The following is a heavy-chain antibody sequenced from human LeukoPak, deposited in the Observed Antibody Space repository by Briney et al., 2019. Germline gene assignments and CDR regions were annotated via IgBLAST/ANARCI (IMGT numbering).Heavy chain of an antibody. Sequence: SGKVSCKASGGTFSSYAISWVRQAPGQGLEWMGGIIPIFGTANYAQKFQGRVTITADESTSTAYMELSSLRSEDTAVYYCAGGYSSSWRQPFDYWGQGTLVTVSS. V-gene: IGHV1-69*13. CDR2: IIPIFGTA. J-gene: IGHJ4*02. CDR3: AGGYSSSWRQPFDY. D-gene: IGHD6-13*01. CDR1: GGTFSSYA.